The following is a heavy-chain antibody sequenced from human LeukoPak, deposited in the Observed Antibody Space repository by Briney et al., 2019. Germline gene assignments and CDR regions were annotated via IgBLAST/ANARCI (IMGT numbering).Heavy chain of an antibody. Sequence: GGSLRLSCAASGFTFSSYWMSWVRQAPGKGLEWVANIKQDGSEKYYVDSVKGRFTISRDNAKNSLYLQMNSLRAEDTAVYYCARDQDDFWSGYYGYYYYMDVWGKGTTVTVSS. J-gene: IGHJ6*03. D-gene: IGHD3-3*01. CDR3: ARDQDDFWSGYYGYYYYMDV. CDR2: IKQDGSEK. CDR1: GFTFSSYW. V-gene: IGHV3-7*01.